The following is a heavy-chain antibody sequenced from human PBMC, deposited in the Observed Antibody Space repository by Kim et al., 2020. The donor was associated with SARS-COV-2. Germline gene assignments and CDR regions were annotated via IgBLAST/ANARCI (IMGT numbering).Heavy chain of an antibody. CDR2: MNPNSGNT. CDR3: ARALEWELYYFDY. CDR1: GYTFTSYD. D-gene: IGHD1-26*01. V-gene: IGHV1-8*01. Sequence: ASVKVSCKASGYTFTSYDINLVRQATGQGLEWMGWMNPNSGNTGYAQKFQGRVTMTRNTSISTAYMELSSLRSEDTAVYYCARALEWELYYFDYWGQGTLVTVSS. J-gene: IGHJ4*02.